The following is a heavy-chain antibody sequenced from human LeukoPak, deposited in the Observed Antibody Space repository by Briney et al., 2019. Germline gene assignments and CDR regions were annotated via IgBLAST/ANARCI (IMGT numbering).Heavy chain of an antibody. CDR3: AGQRITKVRGVIRGNWFDP. J-gene: IGHJ5*02. CDR2: IYHSGST. V-gene: IGHV4-38-2*02. CDR1: GYSISSGYY. Sequence: SETLSLTCTVSGYSISSGYYWGWIRQPPGKGLEWIGSIYHSGSTYYNPSLKSRVTISVDTSKNQFSLKLSSVTAADTAVYYCAGQRITKVRGVIRGNWFDPWGQGTLVTVSS. D-gene: IGHD3-10*01.